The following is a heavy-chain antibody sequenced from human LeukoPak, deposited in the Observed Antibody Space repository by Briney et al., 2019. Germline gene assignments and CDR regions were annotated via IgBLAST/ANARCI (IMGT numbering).Heavy chain of an antibody. V-gene: IGHV3-53*01. Sequence: GGSLRLSCAASGFTFSNCYMSWVRQAPGKGLEWVSVIYSGGSTYYADSVKGRFTISRDNSKNTPYLQMNSLRAEDTAVFYCARAGYYDSSGYSGYWGQGTLVTVSS. D-gene: IGHD3-22*01. CDR2: IYSGGST. CDR3: ARAGYYDSSGYSGY. CDR1: GFTFSNCY. J-gene: IGHJ4*02.